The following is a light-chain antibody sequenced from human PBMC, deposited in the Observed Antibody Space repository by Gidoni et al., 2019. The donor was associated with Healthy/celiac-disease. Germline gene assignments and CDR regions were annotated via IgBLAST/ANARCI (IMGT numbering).Light chain of an antibody. CDR2: DDS. CDR3: QVWDSSSDLVV. Sequence: SSVLPQPPSVSVAPGQTARITCGGNNIGSKRVHWYQQKPGQAPVLVVYDDSDRPSGIPERFSGSNSGNTATLTISRVEAGDEADYYCQVWDSSSDLVVFGGGTKLTVL. CDR1: NIGSKR. V-gene: IGLV3-21*02. J-gene: IGLJ2*01.